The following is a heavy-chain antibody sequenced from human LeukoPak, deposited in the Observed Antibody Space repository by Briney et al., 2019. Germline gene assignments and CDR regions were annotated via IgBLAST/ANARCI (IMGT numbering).Heavy chain of an antibody. J-gene: IGHJ6*02. CDR1: GGTFSSYA. CDR3: ASLPGGYSSGWQTYCYYGMDV. Sequence: ASVKVSCKASGGTFSSYAISWVRQAPGQGLEWMGGIIPIFGTANYAQKFQGRVTITADESTSTAYMELSSLRSEDTAVYYCASLPGGYSSGWQTYCYYGMDVWGQGTTVTVSS. D-gene: IGHD6-19*01. CDR2: IIPIFGTA. V-gene: IGHV1-69*13.